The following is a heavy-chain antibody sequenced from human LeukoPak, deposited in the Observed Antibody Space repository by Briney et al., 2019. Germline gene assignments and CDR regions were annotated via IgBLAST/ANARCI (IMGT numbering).Heavy chain of an antibody. CDR2: INPNSGGT. J-gene: IGHJ4*02. D-gene: IGHD1-1*01. CDR1: GYTFTGYY. CDR3: ARNTRSTLAYDY. Sequence: GASAKVSCKASGYTFTGYYLHWVRQAPGQGLEWMGWINPNSGGTNYAQKFQGRVTMTSDTSISTAYMELSRLTSDDTAVYYCARNTRSTLAYDYWGQGTLVTVSS. V-gene: IGHV1-2*02.